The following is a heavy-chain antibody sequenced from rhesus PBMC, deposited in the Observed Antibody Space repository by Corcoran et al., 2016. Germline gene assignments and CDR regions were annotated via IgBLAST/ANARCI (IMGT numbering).Heavy chain of an antibody. D-gene: IGHD1-44*02. Sequence: QVQLQESGPGLVKASETLSLTCAVSGGSISDGSYWTWIRQSPGKGLEWMGRIYGTSGSTNDNPSLKSRVTISKDTSKNQFSLKLSSGTAADTAVYYCARVGVGASSLNYWGQGVLVTVSS. V-gene: IGHV4S7*01. CDR2: IYGTSGST. J-gene: IGHJ4*01. CDR3: ARVGVGASSLNY. CDR1: GGSISDGSY.